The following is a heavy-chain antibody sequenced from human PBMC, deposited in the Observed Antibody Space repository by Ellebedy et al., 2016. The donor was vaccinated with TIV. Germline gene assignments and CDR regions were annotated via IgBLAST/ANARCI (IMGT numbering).Heavy chain of an antibody. CDR2: IKSDGSST. Sequence: GESLKISCVASGFTFGRYWMHWVRQAPGNKLMWVSRIKSDGSSTTYADSVKGRFTTSRDNARNTLYLQMNSLRGEDTAVYFCARDRGDYSISGPWGQGTLVTVSS. D-gene: IGHD4-11*01. J-gene: IGHJ5*02. V-gene: IGHV3-74*01. CDR1: GFTFGRYW. CDR3: ARDRGDYSISGP.